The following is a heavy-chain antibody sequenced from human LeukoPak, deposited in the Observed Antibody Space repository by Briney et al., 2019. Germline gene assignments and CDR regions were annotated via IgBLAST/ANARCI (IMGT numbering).Heavy chain of an antibody. Sequence: ASVKVSCKASGYTFTGYYMHWVRQAPGQGLEWMGWINPNSGGTNYAQKFQGWVTMTRDTSISTAYMELSRLRSDDTAVYYCARERYYYDSSGSYYYCYGMDVWGQGTTVTVSS. CDR1: GYTFTGYY. CDR3: ARERYYYDSSGSYYYCYGMDV. CDR2: INPNSGGT. D-gene: IGHD3-22*01. V-gene: IGHV1-2*04. J-gene: IGHJ6*02.